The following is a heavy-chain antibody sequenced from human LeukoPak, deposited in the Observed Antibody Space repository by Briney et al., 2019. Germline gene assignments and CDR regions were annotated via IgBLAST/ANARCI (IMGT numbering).Heavy chain of an antibody. J-gene: IGHJ4*02. D-gene: IGHD3-22*01. CDR3: AREEGEIVVVSYYFDY. CDR1: GGSFSGYY. Sequence: PSETLSLTCAVYGGSFSGYYWSWIRQPPGRGLEWIGEINHSGSTNYNPSLKSRVIISVDTSKNQFSLKLSSVTAADTAVYYCAREEGEIVVVSYYFDYWGQGTLVTVSS. CDR2: INHSGST. V-gene: IGHV4-34*01.